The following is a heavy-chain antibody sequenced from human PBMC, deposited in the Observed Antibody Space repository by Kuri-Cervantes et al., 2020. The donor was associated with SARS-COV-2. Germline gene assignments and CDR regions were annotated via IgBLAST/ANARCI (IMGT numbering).Heavy chain of an antibody. V-gene: IGHV3-33*08. J-gene: IGHJ6*03. CDR3: ARGAANYYYMDV. Sequence: GGSLRLSCVASGFTFSNYVIHWVRQAPGKGLGWVAVIWYDGENEYYAGSVMGRFTNSRDNSKNTLSLRMNSLRAEDTAMYYCARGAANYYYMDVWCKGTTVTVSS. CDR1: GFTFSNYV. D-gene: IGHD3-16*01. CDR2: IWYDGENE.